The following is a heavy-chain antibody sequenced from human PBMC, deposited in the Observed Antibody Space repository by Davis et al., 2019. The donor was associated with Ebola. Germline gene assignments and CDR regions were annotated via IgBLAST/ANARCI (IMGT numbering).Heavy chain of an antibody. V-gene: IGHV3-30*03. Sequence: PGGSLRLPCAASGFTFSSYGMHWVRQAPGKGLEWVAVISYDGSNKYYADSVKGRFTISRDNSKNTLYLQMNSLRAEDTAVYYCARKTHFDYWGQGTLVTVSS. J-gene: IGHJ4*02. CDR1: GFTFSSYG. CDR3: ARKTHFDY. CDR2: ISYDGSNK.